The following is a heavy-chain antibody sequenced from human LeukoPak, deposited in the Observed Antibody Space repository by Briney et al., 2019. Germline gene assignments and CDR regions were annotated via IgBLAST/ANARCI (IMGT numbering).Heavy chain of an antibody. D-gene: IGHD4-17*01. Sequence: EASVKVSCKASRYTFTDCYIHWVRQAPGQGLEWMGWINPNSGGTNYAQKFQGRVTMTRDTSISTAYMGLGRLRSDDTAVYYCARGRNTVTTPFDYWGQGTLVTVSS. CDR2: INPNSGGT. CDR3: ARGRNTVTTPFDY. CDR1: RYTFTDCY. V-gene: IGHV1-2*02. J-gene: IGHJ4*02.